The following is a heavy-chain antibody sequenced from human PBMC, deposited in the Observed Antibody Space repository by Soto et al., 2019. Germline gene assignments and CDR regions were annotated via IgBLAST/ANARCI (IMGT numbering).Heavy chain of an antibody. Sequence: GGSLRLSCAASGFTFSSYAMSWVRQAPGKGLEWVSAISGSGGSKYYADSVKGRFTISRDNSKNTLYLQMNSLRAEDTAVYYCARDLPPYGGATTERTDYWGQGTLVTVSS. J-gene: IGHJ4*02. V-gene: IGHV3-23*01. D-gene: IGHD1-26*01. CDR1: GFTFSSYA. CDR2: ISGSGGSK. CDR3: ARDLPPYGGATTERTDY.